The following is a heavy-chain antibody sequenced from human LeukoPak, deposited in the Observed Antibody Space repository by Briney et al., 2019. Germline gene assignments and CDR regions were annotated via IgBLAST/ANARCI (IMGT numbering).Heavy chain of an antibody. CDR2: ISAYNGNT. V-gene: IGHV1-18*01. Sequence: ASVKVSCKASGYTFTSYGISWVRQAPGQGLEWMGWISAYNGNTNYAQKLQGRVTMTTDTSTRTAYMELRSLRSDDTAVYYCASLKNYYDSSGYLVTDAFDIWGQGTMVTVSS. CDR1: GYTFTSYG. J-gene: IGHJ3*02. CDR3: ASLKNYYDSSGYLVTDAFDI. D-gene: IGHD3-22*01.